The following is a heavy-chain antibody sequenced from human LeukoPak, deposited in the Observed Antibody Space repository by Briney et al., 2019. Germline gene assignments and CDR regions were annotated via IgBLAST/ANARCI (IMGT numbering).Heavy chain of an antibody. V-gene: IGHV1-69*02. Sequence: SVKVSCKASGGTFSSYTISWVRQAPGQGLEWMGRIIPILGIANYAQKFQGRVTITAEKATSTAYMEVSSLRSEDMAVYYCAVYVSGKIWGQGTMVTVSS. CDR3: AVYVSGKI. CDR1: GGTFSSYT. J-gene: IGHJ3*02. D-gene: IGHD6-6*01. CDR2: IIPILGIA.